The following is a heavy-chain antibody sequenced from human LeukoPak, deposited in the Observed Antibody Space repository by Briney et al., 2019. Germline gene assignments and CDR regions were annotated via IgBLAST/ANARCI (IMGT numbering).Heavy chain of an antibody. CDR3: ARDPYSGSYGNYYYYFMDV. D-gene: IGHD1-26*01. Sequence: GGSLRLSCAASGFTFTTYAMSWVRQAPGKGLEWVSVISGSGDSTYYADSVKGRFTISRDNAKNSLYLQMNSLRAEDTAVYYCARDPYSGSYGNYYYYFMDVWGKGTTVTISS. CDR1: GFTFTTYA. V-gene: IGHV3-23*01. J-gene: IGHJ6*03. CDR2: ISGSGDST.